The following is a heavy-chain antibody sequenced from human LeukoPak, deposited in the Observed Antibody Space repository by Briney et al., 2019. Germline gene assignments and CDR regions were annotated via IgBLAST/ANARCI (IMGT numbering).Heavy chain of an antibody. J-gene: IGHJ3*02. CDR3: AGDRRREYYYDSSGSQSDAFDI. Sequence: PSQTLSLTCTVSGGSISSGGYYWSWIRQHPGKGLEWIGYIYYSGSTYYNPSLKSRVTISVDTSKNQFSLKLSSVTAADTAVYYCAGDRRREYYYDSSGSQSDAFDIWGQGTMVTVSS. CDR1: GGSISSGGYY. CDR2: IYYSGST. V-gene: IGHV4-31*03. D-gene: IGHD3-22*01.